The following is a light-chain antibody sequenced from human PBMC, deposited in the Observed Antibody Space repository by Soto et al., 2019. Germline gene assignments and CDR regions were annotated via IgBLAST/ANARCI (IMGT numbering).Light chain of an antibody. J-gene: IGLJ3*02. CDR2: EVR. V-gene: IGLV2-14*01. Sequence: QSVLTQPASVSGSPGQSITIACTGTNRDVGSYNLASWYQQRPGEAPKLIISEVRNRPSGISYRFTGSKSGNTASLTISGLQAEDEADYYCSSYTPTRTLVFGGGTKVTVL. CDR3: SSYTPTRTLV. CDR1: NRDVGSYNL.